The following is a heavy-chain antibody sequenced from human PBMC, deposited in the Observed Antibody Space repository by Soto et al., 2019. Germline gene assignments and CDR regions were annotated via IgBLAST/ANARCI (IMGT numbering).Heavy chain of an antibody. J-gene: IGHJ4*02. CDR2: IWYDGSNK. CDR3: ARANYYGSGSYGVY. V-gene: IGHV3-33*01. CDR1: GFTFSSYG. Sequence: PGGSLRLSCAASGFTFSSYGMHWVRQAPGKGLEWVAVIWYDGSNKYYADSVKGRFTISRDNSKNTLYLQMNSLRAEDTAVYYCARANYYGSGSYGVYWGQGTLVTVSS. D-gene: IGHD3-10*01.